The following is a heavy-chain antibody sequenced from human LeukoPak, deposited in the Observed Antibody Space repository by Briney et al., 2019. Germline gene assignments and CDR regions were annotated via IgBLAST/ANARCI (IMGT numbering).Heavy chain of an antibody. CDR2: IAYSGST. Sequence: SETLSLTCTVSGDSISSSTNYWAWVRQPPGKGLEWIGSIAYSGSTYYGPSLKSRVTISVDTSKNQFSLNLNSVTAADAAVYYCAGHRHSPDLVYWGQGTLVTVSS. CDR1: GDSISSSTNY. CDR3: AGHRHSPDLVY. J-gene: IGHJ4*02. V-gene: IGHV4-39*01.